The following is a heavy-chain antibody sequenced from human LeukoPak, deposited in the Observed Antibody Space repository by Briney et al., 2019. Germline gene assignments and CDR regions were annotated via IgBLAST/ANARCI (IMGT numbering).Heavy chain of an antibody. J-gene: IGHJ4*02. CDR3: ARRVFGDNYFDY. D-gene: IGHD3-10*01. Sequence: SETLSLTCAVCGGSLSNYYWSWIRQPPGKGVEGMGYIYYSGSTYYNPSLKSRVTISVDTSKNQFSLKLSSVTAADTAVYYCARRVFGDNYFDYWGQGTLVTVSS. CDR1: GGSLSNYY. V-gene: IGHV4-59*04. CDR2: IYYSGST.